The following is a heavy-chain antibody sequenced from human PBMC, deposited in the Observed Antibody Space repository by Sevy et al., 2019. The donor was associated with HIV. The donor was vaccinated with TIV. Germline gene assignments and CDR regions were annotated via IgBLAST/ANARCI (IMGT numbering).Heavy chain of an antibody. V-gene: IGHV1-2*02. J-gene: IGHJ4*02. Sequence: ASVKVSCKASGYTFTGYYMHWVRQAPGQGLEWMGWINPKSGGTNYSQKFQGRVTMTRDTSISTAYMELSRLRSDDTAVYYCARGGPSSGYYFYWGQGTLVTVSS. CDR3: ARGGPSSGYYFY. D-gene: IGHD3-22*01. CDR1: GYTFTGYY. CDR2: INPKSGGT.